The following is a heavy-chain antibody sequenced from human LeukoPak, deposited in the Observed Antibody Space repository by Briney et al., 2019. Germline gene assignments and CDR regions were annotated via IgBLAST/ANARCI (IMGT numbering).Heavy chain of an antibody. J-gene: IGHJ6*03. V-gene: IGHV3-30*03. D-gene: IGHD1-26*01. CDR3: ACRATVYYYYMDV. CDR2: ISYDGSNK. Sequence: QPGRSLRLSCAASGFTFSSYGMHWVRQAPGKGLEWVAVISYDGSNKYYADSVKGRFTISRDNSKNTLYLQMNSLRAEDTAVYYCACRATVYYYYMDVWGKGTTVTISS. CDR1: GFTFSSYG.